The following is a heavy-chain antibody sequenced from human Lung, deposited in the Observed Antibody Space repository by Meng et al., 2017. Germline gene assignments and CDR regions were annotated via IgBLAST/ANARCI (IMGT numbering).Heavy chain of an antibody. CDR1: GDSVPSNSAA. Sequence: QVHLQQSGQGLVKTSGTLSLTCAITGDSVPSNSAAWNWIRQSPSRGLEWLGRTYYRSKWYNGYAVSVRSRITINPDTSKNQFSLQLNSVTPEDTAVYYCARSQQWLDSWGQGTLVTISS. J-gene: IGHJ4*02. CDR3: ARSQQWLDS. CDR2: TYYRSKWYN. V-gene: IGHV6-1*01. D-gene: IGHD6-19*01.